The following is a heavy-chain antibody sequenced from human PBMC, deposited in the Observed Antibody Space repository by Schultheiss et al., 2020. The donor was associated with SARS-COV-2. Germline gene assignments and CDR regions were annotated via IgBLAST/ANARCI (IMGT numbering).Heavy chain of an antibody. J-gene: IGHJ6*03. CDR3: AKDSSWDRWSSTEGFYYMDV. D-gene: IGHD6-13*01. CDR1: GFTFSGYS. CDR2: IWDDGSNK. Sequence: GGSLGLSCAASGFTFSGYSMNWVRQAPGKGLEWVAVIWDDGSNKDYVDSVKGRFTISRDNSKNTLYLQVNSLRAEDTAVYYCAKDSSWDRWSSTEGFYYMDVWGKGATVTVSS. V-gene: IGHV3-33*06.